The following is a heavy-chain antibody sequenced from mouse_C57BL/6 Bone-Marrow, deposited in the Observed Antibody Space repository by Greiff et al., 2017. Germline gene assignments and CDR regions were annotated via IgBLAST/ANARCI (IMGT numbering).Heavy chain of an antibody. Sequence: EVQLQESGPELVKPGASVKISCKASGYSFTGYYMNWVKQSPEKSLEWIGEINPSTGGTTYNQKFKAKATLTVDKSSSTAYMQLKSLTSEDSAVYYCARYYYGSTFFDYGGQGTTLTVSS. CDR3: ARYYYGSTFFDY. V-gene: IGHV1-42*01. J-gene: IGHJ2*01. CDR1: GYSFTGYY. CDR2: INPSTGGT. D-gene: IGHD1-1*01.